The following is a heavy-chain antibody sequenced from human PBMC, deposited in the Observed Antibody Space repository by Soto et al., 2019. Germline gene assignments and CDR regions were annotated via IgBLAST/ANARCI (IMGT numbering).Heavy chain of an antibody. CDR2: IYYSGST. V-gene: IGHV4-59*08. CDR1: GGSISSYY. J-gene: IGHJ4*02. CDR3: ARLYSGYDRENDY. D-gene: IGHD5-12*01. Sequence: SETLSLTCTVSGGSISSYYWSWIRQPPGKGLEWIGYIYYSGSTNYNPPLKGRVTISVDTSKNQFSLKLSSVTAADTAVYYCARLYSGYDRENDYWGQGTLVTVSS.